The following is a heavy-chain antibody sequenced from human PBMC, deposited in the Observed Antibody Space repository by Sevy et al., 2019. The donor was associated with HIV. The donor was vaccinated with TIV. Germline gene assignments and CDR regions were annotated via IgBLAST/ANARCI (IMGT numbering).Heavy chain of an antibody. J-gene: IGHJ5*02. CDR3: ARQTSGPPGDP. V-gene: IGHV4-39*01. CDR1: GGSISSSSYY. CDR2: FYYSGST. Sequence: SETLSLTCTVSGGSISSSSYYWGWIRQPPGKGLEWIGSFYYSGSTYYNPSLKSRVTISVDTSKNQFSLKLSSVTAADTAVYYCARQTSGPPGDPWGQGTLVTVSS.